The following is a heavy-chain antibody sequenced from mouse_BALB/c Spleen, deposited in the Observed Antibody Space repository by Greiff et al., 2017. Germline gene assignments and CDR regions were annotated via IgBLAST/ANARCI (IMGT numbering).Heavy chain of an antibody. CDR3: AGHYYGSAGFAY. D-gene: IGHD1-1*01. Sequence: VQLKESGPGLVKPSQSLSLTCTVTGYSITSDYAWNWIRQFPGNKPEWMGYISYSGSTSYNPSLKSRISITRDTSKNQFFLQLNSVTTEDTATYYCAGHYYGSAGFAYWGQGTLVTVSA. J-gene: IGHJ3*01. V-gene: IGHV3-2*02. CDR1: GYSITSDYA. CDR2: ISYSGST.